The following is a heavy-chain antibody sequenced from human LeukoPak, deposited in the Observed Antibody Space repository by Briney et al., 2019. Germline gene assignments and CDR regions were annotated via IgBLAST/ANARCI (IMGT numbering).Heavy chain of an antibody. J-gene: IGHJ4*02. CDR3: ARTGRIVGATE. Sequence: SETLSLTCAVYGGSFSGYYWSWIRQPPGKGLEWIGEINHSGSTNYNPSLKSRVTISVDTSKNQFSLKLSSVTAADTAVYYCARTGRIVGATEWGQGTLVTVSS. D-gene: IGHD1-26*01. CDR2: INHSGST. CDR1: GGSFSGYY. V-gene: IGHV4-34*01.